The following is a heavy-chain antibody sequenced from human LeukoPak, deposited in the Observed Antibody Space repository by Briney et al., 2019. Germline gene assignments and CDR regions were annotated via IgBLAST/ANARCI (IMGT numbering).Heavy chain of an antibody. CDR1: GLTFSNYA. CDR2: ISGTGGTT. V-gene: IGHV3-23*01. J-gene: IGHJ5*02. Sequence: GGSLRLSCEASGLTFSNYAMSWVRQAPGKGLDWVSAISGTGGTTYYADSVKGRFTISRDNSKNTLYLQMNSLRAEDTAVYYCAGGPSYYYDSRWFDPWGQGTLVTVSS. CDR3: AGGPSYYYDSRWFDP. D-gene: IGHD3-22*01.